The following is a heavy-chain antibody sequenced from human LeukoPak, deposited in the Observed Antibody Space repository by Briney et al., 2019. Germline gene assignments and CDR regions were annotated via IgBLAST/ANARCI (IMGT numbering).Heavy chain of an antibody. CDR2: SYTSGST. J-gene: IGHJ3*01. D-gene: IGHD4-11*01. Sequence: SEPLPLTCTVSGGSISSYYWSWIQQPAAKGREWIGLSYTSGSTNYNPSLKSRITMSVDTSKNQFSLRLSSVTATDTAEYYCARDRGNYDSFDLWGQGIMVTVSS. V-gene: IGHV4-4*07. CDR3: ARDRGNYDSFDL. CDR1: GGSISSYY.